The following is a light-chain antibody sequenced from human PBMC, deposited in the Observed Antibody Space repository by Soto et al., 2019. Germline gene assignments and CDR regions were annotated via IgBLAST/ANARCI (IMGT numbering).Light chain of an antibody. CDR3: QQFSSYPLT. V-gene: IGKV3-20*01. CDR1: QSVSNDF. Sequence: EIVLTQSPGILSLSPGERATLSCRASQSVSNDFLAWYQQKPGQAPRLLIYDVSNRATGIPARFSGSGSGTDFTLTISRLEPEDFAVYYCQQFSSYPLTFGGGTKV. J-gene: IGKJ4*01. CDR2: DVS.